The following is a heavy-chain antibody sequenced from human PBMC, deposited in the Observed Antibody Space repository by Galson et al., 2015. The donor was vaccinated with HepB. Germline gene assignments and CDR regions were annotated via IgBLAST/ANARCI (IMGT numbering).Heavy chain of an antibody. D-gene: IGHD4-17*01. V-gene: IGHV1-69*13. CDR3: ARVPLTTVTTYGGGPDYYYYMDV. CDR2: IIPIFGTA. CDR1: GGTFSSYA. Sequence: SVKVSCKASGGTFSSYAISWVRQAPGQGLEWMGGIIPIFGTANYAQKFQGRVTITADESTSTAYMELSSLRSEDTAVYYCARVPLTTVTTYGGGPDYYYYMDVWGKGTTVTVSS. J-gene: IGHJ6*03.